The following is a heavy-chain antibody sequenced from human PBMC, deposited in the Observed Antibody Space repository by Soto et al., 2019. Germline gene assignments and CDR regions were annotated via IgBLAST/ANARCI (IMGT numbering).Heavy chain of an antibody. J-gene: IGHJ2*01. CDR2: ISGGGDAT. D-gene: IGHD3-10*01. Sequence: EVQLLESGGGLVQPGGSLRLSCAASGFTFISYAMNWVRQAPGKGLQWVSAISGGGDATFYADSVKGRFTISRDNSRNPVPLQMNSLGADGTAVYYCARKVPGSTTRPDYWYFDLWGRGNLVTVSS. CDR1: GFTFISYA. V-gene: IGHV3-23*01. CDR3: ARKVPGSTTRPDYWYFDL.